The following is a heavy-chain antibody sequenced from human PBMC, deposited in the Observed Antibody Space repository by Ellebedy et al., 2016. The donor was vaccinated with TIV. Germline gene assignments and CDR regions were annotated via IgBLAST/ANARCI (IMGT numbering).Heavy chain of an antibody. CDR1: GFTFSIFW. CDR2: ISPDGSTT. CDR3: VRGLRWADFDH. D-gene: IGHD4-23*01. Sequence: GGSLRLSXAASGFTFSIFWMDWVRQAPGKGLVWVSRISPDGSTTNYADSVKGRFTISRDNAESTLYLQMNNLRVEDMSVYYCVRGLRWADFDHWGQGTLVTVSS. J-gene: IGHJ4*02. V-gene: IGHV3-74*01.